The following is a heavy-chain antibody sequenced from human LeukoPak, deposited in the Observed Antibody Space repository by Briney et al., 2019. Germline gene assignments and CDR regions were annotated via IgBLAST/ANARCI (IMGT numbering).Heavy chain of an antibody. J-gene: IGHJ4*02. Sequence: PSETLSLTCAVYGGSFSGYYWSWIRQPPGKGLEWIGSIYYSGSTYYNPSLKSRVTISVDTSKNQFSLKLSSVTAADTAVYYCARILYDILTGCFDYWGQGTLVTVSS. CDR1: GGSFSGYY. CDR2: IYYSGST. D-gene: IGHD3-9*01. CDR3: ARILYDILTGCFDY. V-gene: IGHV4-34*01.